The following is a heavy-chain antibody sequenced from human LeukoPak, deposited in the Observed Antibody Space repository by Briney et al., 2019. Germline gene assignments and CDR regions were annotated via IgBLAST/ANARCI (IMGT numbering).Heavy chain of an antibody. CDR3: TSVLGAIREDWFDP. Sequence: DSVKGRFTISRDNSKNTLYLQMTSLRPYDPAVYYCTSVLGAIREDWFDPWGQGTLVTVSS. J-gene: IGHJ5*02. D-gene: IGHD1-26*01. V-gene: IGHV3-30*01.